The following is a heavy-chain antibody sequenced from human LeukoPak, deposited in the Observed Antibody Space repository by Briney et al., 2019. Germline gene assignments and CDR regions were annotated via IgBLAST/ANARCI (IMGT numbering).Heavy chain of an antibody. CDR2: INNSGST. CDR3: ARRIAARPRGYWFDP. CDR1: GGSFSGYY. J-gene: IGHJ5*02. D-gene: IGHD6-6*01. V-gene: IGHV4-34*01. Sequence: PSETLSLTCAVYGGSFSGYYWNWIRQPPGKGLEWIGEINNSGSTNYNPSLKSRVTISVDTSKNQFSLKVSSVTAADTAVYYCARRIAARPRGYWFDPWGQGTLVTVSS.